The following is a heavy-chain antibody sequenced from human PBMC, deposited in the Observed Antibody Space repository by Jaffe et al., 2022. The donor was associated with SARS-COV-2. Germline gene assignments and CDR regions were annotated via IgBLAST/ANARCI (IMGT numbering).Heavy chain of an antibody. CDR2: ISGSGGST. V-gene: IGHV3-23*01. CDR3: AKDLGSSGWYSPPWWFDP. D-gene: IGHD6-19*01. J-gene: IGHJ5*02. Sequence: EVQLLESGGGLVQPGGSLRLSCAASGFTFSSYAMSWVRQAPGKGLEWVSAISGSGGSTYYADSVKGRFTISRDNSKNTLYLQMNSLRAEDTAVYYCAKDLGSSGWYSPPWWFDPWGQGTLVTVSS. CDR1: GFTFSSYA.